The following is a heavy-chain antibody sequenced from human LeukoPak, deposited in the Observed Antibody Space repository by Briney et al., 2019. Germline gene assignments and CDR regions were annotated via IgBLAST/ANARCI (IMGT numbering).Heavy chain of an antibody. J-gene: IGHJ6*02. D-gene: IGHD3-10*01. CDR3: AREGFGEEDYYYGMDV. Sequence: ASVKVSCEASGYTFTSYDINWVRQATGQGLEWMGWMNPNSGNTGYAQKFQGRVTMTRNTSISTAYMELSSLRSEDTAVYYYAREGFGEEDYYYGMDVWGQGTTVTVSS. V-gene: IGHV1-8*01. CDR1: GYTFTSYD. CDR2: MNPNSGNT.